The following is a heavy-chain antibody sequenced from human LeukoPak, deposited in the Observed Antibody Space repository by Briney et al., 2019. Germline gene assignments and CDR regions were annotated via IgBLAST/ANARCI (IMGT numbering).Heavy chain of an antibody. J-gene: IGHJ3*02. Sequence: GGSLRLSCAASGFTFSSYAMSWVRQAPGKGLEWVTAISGSGGSTYYADSVKGRFTISRDNSKNTLYLQMNSLRAEDTAVYYCAKVRDGYNQIRNAFDIWGQGTMVTVSS. CDR2: ISGSGGST. D-gene: IGHD5-24*01. V-gene: IGHV3-23*01. CDR1: GFTFSSYA. CDR3: AKVRDGYNQIRNAFDI.